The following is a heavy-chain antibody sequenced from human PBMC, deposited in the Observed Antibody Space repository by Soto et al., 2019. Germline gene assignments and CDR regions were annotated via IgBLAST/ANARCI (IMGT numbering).Heavy chain of an antibody. CDR1: GFTFSSYA. Sequence: EVQLLESGGGLVQPGGSLRLSCAASGFTFSSYAMSWVRQAPGKGLEWVSAISGSGGSTYYADSVKGRFTISRDNSKNRLYLQMTSLRAEDTAVYYCAKALAYGEYWYFDLWGRGTLVTVSS. CDR3: AKALAYGEYWYFDL. CDR2: ISGSGGST. J-gene: IGHJ2*01. V-gene: IGHV3-23*01. D-gene: IGHD4-17*01.